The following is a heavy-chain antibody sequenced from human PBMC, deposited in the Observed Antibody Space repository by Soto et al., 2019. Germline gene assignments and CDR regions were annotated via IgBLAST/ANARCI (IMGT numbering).Heavy chain of an antibody. CDR3: AKHTQTMEHSYLAPFDL. V-gene: IGHV4-39*01. CDR1: GGSVNIKNFF. D-gene: IGHD3-10*01. J-gene: IGHJ4*02. CDR2: IYYTGTT. Sequence: SETQSLTCTVSGGSVNIKNFFWGWVRQSPGKELEWNDSIYYTGTTYYNQSLKTRVTMFIDTSKNPFSLNLTPAAAADTAVYYCAKHTQTMEHSYLAPFDLWGLGTLVTVSS.